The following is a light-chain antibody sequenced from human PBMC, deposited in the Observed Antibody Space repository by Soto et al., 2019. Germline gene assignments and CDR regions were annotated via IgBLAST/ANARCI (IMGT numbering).Light chain of an antibody. CDR2: VAS. V-gene: IGKV1-39*01. J-gene: IGKJ4*01. CDR3: QHYHESPLT. Sequence: DIDLTQSPSSLSVSVGDRVTISCRASQSVSSILAWYQQKPGQGPKLLIYVASTLDNGVPARFSGSGSGTDFTLTISSVQPEDFAAYYCQHYHESPLTFGGGTKVDIK. CDR1: QSVSSI.